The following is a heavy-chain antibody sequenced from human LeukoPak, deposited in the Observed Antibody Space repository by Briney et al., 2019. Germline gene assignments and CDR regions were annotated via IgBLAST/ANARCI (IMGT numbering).Heavy chain of an antibody. CDR1: GFTFSSYG. V-gene: IGHV3-33*01. D-gene: IGHD3-9*01. CDR2: IWYDGSNK. Sequence: GGSLRLSCAASGFTFSSYGFHWVRQAPGKGLEWAAVIWYDGSNKYYADSVKGRFTISRDNSKNTLYLQMNSLRAEDTAVYYCARDRDILTGYYPLDYWGQGTLVTVSS. CDR3: ARDRDILTGYYPLDY. J-gene: IGHJ4*02.